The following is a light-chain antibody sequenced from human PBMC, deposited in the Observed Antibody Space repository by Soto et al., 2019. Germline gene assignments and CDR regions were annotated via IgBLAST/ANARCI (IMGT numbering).Light chain of an antibody. J-gene: IGKJ1*01. Sequence: EIVLTQSPGTLSLSPGERATLSCRASQSISSTYLTWYHQRPGQAPRLLIYDASRRATGIPDRYSGSGSGTDFSLTLSSLEPEDFALYYCQHYDIARWTFGLGTNVDIK. V-gene: IGKV3-20*01. CDR2: DAS. CDR1: QSISSTY. CDR3: QHYDIARWT.